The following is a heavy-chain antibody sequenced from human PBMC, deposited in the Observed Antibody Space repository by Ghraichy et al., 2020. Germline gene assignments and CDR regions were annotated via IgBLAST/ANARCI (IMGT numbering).Heavy chain of an antibody. CDR2: ISSSSSTI. J-gene: IGHJ6*02. CDR3: ARGASGMDV. Sequence: GGSLRLSCAASGFIFGTYSMNWVRQAPGKGLEWVSYISSSSSTIYYADSVKGRFTISRDNAKNSLYLQMNSLRAEDTAVYYCARGASGMDVWGQGTTVTVSS. V-gene: IGHV3-48*01. CDR1: GFIFGTYS.